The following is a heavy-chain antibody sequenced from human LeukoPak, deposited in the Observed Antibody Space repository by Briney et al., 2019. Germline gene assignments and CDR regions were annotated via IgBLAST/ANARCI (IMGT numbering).Heavy chain of an antibody. CDR2: ISSSSSYI. Sequence: GESLRLSCAASGFIFSNYAMNWVRQAPGKGLEWVSSISSSSSYIYYADSVKGRFTISRDNAKNSLYLQMNSLRAEDTAVYYCARRYCSSTSCYPYYYYYGMDVWGQGTTVTVSS. CDR3: ARRYCSSTSCYPYYYYYGMDV. D-gene: IGHD2-2*01. CDR1: GFIFSNYA. J-gene: IGHJ6*02. V-gene: IGHV3-21*01.